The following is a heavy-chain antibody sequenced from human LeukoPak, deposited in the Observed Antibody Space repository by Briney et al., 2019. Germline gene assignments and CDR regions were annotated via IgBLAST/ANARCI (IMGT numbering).Heavy chain of an antibody. CDR3: ARQYDSSGYYYPFDY. D-gene: IGHD3-22*01. V-gene: IGHV3-64*01. J-gene: IGHJ4*02. Sequence: GGSLRLSCAASGFTFSSYAMHWVRQAPGKGLEYVSAISSNGGSTYYANSVKGRFTISRDNSKNTLYLQMGNLRAEDMAVYYCARQYDSSGYYYPFDYWGQGTLVTVSS. CDR1: GFTFSSYA. CDR2: ISSNGGST.